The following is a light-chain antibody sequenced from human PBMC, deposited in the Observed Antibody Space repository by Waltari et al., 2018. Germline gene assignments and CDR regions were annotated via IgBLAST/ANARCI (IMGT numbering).Light chain of an antibody. Sequence: DIQMTQSPSSLSASVGDRVTITCQASQDIKNDLTWYQQKPGRAPNRLIYGASKLQGGVPSRFSGSGSGTDFTLTISRLQPEDFATYYCLKYNILPRTYGEGTRVEIK. CDR1: QDIKND. V-gene: IGKV1-33*01. J-gene: IGKJ1*01. CDR3: LKYNILPRT. CDR2: GAS.